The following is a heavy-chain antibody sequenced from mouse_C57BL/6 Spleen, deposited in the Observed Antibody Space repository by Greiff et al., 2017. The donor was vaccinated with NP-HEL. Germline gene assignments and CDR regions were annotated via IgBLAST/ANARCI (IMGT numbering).Heavy chain of an antibody. D-gene: IGHD1-1*01. V-gene: IGHV14-4*01. CDR1: GFNIKDDY. CDR2: IDPENGDT. J-gene: IGHJ2*01. Sequence: VQLQQSGAELVRPGASVKLSCTASGFNIKDDYMHWVKQRPEQGLEWIGWIDPENGDTEYASKFQGKATITADTSSNTAYLQLSSLTSEDTAVYYCTTWGTTVVPDYWGQGTTLTVSS. CDR3: TTWGTTVVPDY.